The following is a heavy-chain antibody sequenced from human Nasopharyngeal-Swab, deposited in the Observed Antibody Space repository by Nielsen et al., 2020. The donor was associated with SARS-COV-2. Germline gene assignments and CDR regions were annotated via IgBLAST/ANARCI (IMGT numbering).Heavy chain of an antibody. V-gene: IGHV3-53*01. CDR3: ARDQYGDYGGY. Sequence: VRQAPGKGLEWVSVIYSGGSTYYADSVKGRFTISRDNSKNTLYLQMNSLRAEDTAVYYCARDQYGDYGGYWGQGTLVTVSS. D-gene: IGHD4-17*01. CDR2: IYSGGST. J-gene: IGHJ4*02.